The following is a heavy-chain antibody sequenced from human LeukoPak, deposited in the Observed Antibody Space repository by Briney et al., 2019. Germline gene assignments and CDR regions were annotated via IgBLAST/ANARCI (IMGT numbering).Heavy chain of an antibody. CDR1: GFTFSSYG. CDR2: IRYDGSNK. V-gene: IGHV3-30*02. D-gene: IGHD2-15*01. J-gene: IGHJ4*02. Sequence: PGGSLRLSCAASGFTFSSYGMHWVRQAPGKGLEWVAFIRYDGSNKYYADSVKVRFTISRDNSKNTLYLQMNSLRAEDTSVYYCAGGVTVAATIVYWGQGTLVTVSS. CDR3: AGGVTVAATIVY.